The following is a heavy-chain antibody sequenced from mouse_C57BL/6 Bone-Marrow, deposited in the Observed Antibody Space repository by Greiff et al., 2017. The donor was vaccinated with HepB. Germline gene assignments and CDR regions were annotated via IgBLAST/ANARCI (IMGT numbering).Heavy chain of an antibody. Sequence: EVKVVESGGDLVKPGGSLKLSCAASGFTFSSYGMSWVRQTPDKRLEWVATISSGGSYTYYPDSVKGRFTISRDNAKNTLYLQMSSLKSEDTAMYYCARHRTGFFDYWGQGTTLTVSS. CDR2: ISSGGSYT. J-gene: IGHJ2*01. V-gene: IGHV5-6*01. CDR3: ARHRTGFFDY. D-gene: IGHD4-1*01. CDR1: GFTFSSYG.